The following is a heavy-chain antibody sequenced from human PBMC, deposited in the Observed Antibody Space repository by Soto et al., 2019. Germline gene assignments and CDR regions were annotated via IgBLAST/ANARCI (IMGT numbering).Heavy chain of an antibody. J-gene: IGHJ4*02. CDR3: ARDYPAKEFDY. Sequence: QVQLVESGGAVVQPGRSLRLSCAASGFIFSNHFFHWVRQAPGKGLEWVAAISNEGVEKFYANSVKGRYTISRDNSRNTLYLQINGLRAEDTAVYYCARDYPAKEFDYWGQGTLLTVSS. V-gene: IGHV3-30-3*01. CDR2: ISNEGVEK. CDR1: GFIFSNHF.